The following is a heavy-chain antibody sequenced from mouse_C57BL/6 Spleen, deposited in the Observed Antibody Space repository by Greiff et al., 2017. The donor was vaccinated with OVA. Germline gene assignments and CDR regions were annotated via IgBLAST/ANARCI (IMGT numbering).Heavy chain of an antibody. J-gene: IGHJ4*01. D-gene: IGHD2-5*01. CDR1: GYTFTDYN. V-gene: IGHV1-18*01. CDR2: INPNNGGT. Sequence: LVKPGASVKIPCKASGYTFTDYNMDWVKQSHGKSLEWIGDINPNNGGTIYNQKFKGKATLTVDKSSSTAYMELRSLTSEDTAVYYCARYSNYFYYAMDYWGQGTSVTVSS. CDR3: ARYSNYFYYAMDY.